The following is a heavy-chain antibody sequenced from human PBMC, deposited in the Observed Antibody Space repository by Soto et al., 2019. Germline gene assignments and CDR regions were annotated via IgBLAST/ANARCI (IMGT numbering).Heavy chain of an antibody. CDR1: GFTFDDYA. J-gene: IGHJ3*02. CDR2: ISWNSGSI. V-gene: IGHV3-9*01. Sequence: EVQLVESGGGLVQPGRSLRLSCAASGFTFDDYAMHWVRQAPGKGLEWVSGISWNSGSIGYADSVKGRFTISRDNAKKSLYLQMNSLRAEDTALYYCAKDKAAAAIGGAFDIWGQGTMVTVSS. CDR3: AKDKAAAAIGGAFDI. D-gene: IGHD6-13*01.